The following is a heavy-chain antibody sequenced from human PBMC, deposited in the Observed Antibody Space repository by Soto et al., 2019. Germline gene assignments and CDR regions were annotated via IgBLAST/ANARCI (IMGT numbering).Heavy chain of an antibody. CDR1: GNSMFNYY. J-gene: IGHJ6*02. D-gene: IGHD4-17*01. Sequence: QVHLQESGPGLVKPSGTLSLICTVSGNSMFNYYWSWIRQPAGKGLEWIGRGYTDGTAIYNPSLQRRVTMSVDMSKNQFSLNVYSVTAADTAVYFCAKGRFVDGDYMHPVMDVWGQGATVIVS. CDR2: GYTDGTA. V-gene: IGHV4-4*07. CDR3: AKGRFVDGDYMHPVMDV.